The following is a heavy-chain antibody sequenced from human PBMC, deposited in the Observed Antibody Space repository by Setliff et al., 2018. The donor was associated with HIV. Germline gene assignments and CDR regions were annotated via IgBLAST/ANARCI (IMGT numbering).Heavy chain of an antibody. CDR3: ARSPGDYLFDY. CDR2: INAGYGNT. Sequence: ASVKVSCKASGYSFTTNYMHWVRQAPGQSLEWMGWINAGYGNTKYSQKFQGRVTITRDASASTAYMELSSLRSEDTAVYYCARSPGDYLFDYWGQGTLVTVSS. D-gene: IGHD4-17*01. CDR1: GYSFTTNY. J-gene: IGHJ4*02. V-gene: IGHV1-3*01.